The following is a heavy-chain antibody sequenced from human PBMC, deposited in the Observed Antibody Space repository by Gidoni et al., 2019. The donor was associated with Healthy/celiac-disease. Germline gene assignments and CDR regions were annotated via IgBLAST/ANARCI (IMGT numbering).Heavy chain of an antibody. V-gene: IGHV5-51*03. CDR1: GYSFTSYW. CDR3: ARRIAVAGTPYYFDY. D-gene: IGHD6-19*01. CDR2: IYPGDADT. J-gene: IGHJ4*02. Sequence: EVQLVQSGAEVKKPGESLKIACKESGYSFTSYWIGWVSQIPGKGLEWMGIIYPGDADTRYSPSFQGQVTISADKSISTAYLQWSSRKASATAMYYCARRIAVAGTPYYFDYWGQGTLVTVSS.